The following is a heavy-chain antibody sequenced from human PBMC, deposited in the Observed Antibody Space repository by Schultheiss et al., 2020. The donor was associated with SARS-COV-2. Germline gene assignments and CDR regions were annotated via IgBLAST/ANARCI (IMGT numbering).Heavy chain of an antibody. CDR3: ARKVRRRAYYYGMDV. J-gene: IGHJ6*02. V-gene: IGHV3-33*03. D-gene: IGHD3-10*01. CDR1: GFTFSSYG. Sequence: GGSLRLSCAASGFTFSSYGMHWVRQAPGKGLEWVAVIWYDGSNKYYADSVKGRFTISRDNAKNSLYLQMNSLRAEDTAVYYCARKVRRRAYYYGMDVWGQGTTVTVSS. CDR2: IWYDGSNK.